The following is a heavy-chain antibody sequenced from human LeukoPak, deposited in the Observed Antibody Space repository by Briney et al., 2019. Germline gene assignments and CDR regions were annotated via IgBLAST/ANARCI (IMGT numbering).Heavy chain of an antibody. V-gene: IGHV3-7*01. J-gene: IGHJ5*02. CDR2: IKQDGSEK. CDR3: AREGSGSYAHNWFDP. Sequence: GGSLRLSCAASGFTFSSYWMSWVRRAPGKGLEWVANIKQDGSEKYYVDSVKGRFTISRDNAKNSLYLQMNSLRAEDTAVYYCAREGSGSYAHNWFDPWGQGTLVTVSS. D-gene: IGHD1-26*01. CDR1: GFTFSSYW.